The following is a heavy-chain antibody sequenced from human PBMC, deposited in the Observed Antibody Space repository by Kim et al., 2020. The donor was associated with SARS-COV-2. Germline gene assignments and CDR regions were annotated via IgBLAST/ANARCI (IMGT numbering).Heavy chain of an antibody. Sequence: SQTLSLTCVISGDSVSSNSPAWNWIRQSPSRGLEWLGRTYYRSRWYSDYAVSVKSRIIINPDTSKNQFSLQLNSVTPEDTAVYYCARDHGGLDVWGQGTTVTVSS. V-gene: IGHV6-1*01. CDR2: TYYRSRWYS. CDR1: GDSVSSNSPA. CDR3: ARDHGGLDV. J-gene: IGHJ6*02.